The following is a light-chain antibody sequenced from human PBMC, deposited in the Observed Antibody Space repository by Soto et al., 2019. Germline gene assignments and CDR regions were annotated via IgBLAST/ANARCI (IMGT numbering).Light chain of an antibody. CDR3: QKYNSYSKK. CDR2: AAS. J-gene: IGKJ1*01. CDR1: QSIGYW. Sequence: DIQMTQAPSTLSASVGDRVTITCRASQSIGYWLAWYQQKPGKAPNLLIYAASSLETGVPSRFSGSGSGTEFTLSISSLQPDDSASYYCQKYNSYSKKFGQGTKVDIK. V-gene: IGKV1-5*01.